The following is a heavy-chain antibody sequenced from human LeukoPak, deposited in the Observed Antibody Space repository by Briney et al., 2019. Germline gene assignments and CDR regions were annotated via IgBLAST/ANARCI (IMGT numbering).Heavy chain of an antibody. V-gene: IGHV4-39*07. CDR3: ARDLGDYWSGFRSYFFDY. D-gene: IGHD3-3*01. CDR1: GGSISSGNYY. Sequence: SETLSLTCTVSGGSISSGNYYWGWIRQPPGKGLEWVGSIPHSESTYYNASLKSRVRISVDTSKNQFSLKLSSVTAADTAVYYCARDLGDYWSGFRSYFFDYWGQGTLVTVSS. CDR2: IPHSEST. J-gene: IGHJ4*02.